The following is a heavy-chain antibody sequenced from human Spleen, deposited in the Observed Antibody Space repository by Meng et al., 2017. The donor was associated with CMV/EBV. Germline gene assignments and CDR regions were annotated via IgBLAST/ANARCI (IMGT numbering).Heavy chain of an antibody. D-gene: IGHD1-26*01. CDR3: ASGIVGATSGYFDY. Sequence: ASVKVSCKASGYTFTSYDINWVRQATGQGLEWMGWMNPNSGNTGYAQKFQGRVTITRNTSISTAYMELRSLRSDDTAVYYCASGIVGATSGYFDYWGQGTLVTVSS. V-gene: IGHV1-8*03. J-gene: IGHJ4*02. CDR1: GYTFTSYD. CDR2: MNPNSGNT.